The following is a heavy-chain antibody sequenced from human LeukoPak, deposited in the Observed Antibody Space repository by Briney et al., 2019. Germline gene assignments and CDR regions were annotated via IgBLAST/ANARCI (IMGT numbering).Heavy chain of an antibody. J-gene: IGHJ4*02. CDR3: ARPGRPYYYDSSGYYPFDY. D-gene: IGHD3-22*01. V-gene: IGHV1-69*13. CDR1: GYTFTSYY. CDR2: IIPIFGTA. Sequence: SVKVSCKASGYTFTSYYMHWVRQAPGQGLEWMGGIIPIFGTANYAQKFQGRVTITADESTSTAYMELSSLRSEDTAVYYCARPGRPYYYDSSGYYPFDYWGQGTLVTVSS.